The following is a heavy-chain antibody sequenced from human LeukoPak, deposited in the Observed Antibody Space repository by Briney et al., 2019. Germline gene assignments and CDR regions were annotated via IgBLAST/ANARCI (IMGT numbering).Heavy chain of an antibody. J-gene: IGHJ4*02. D-gene: IGHD5-18*01. Sequence: SETLSLTCAVYGGSFSGYYWSWIRQPPGKGLEWIGEINHSGSTNYNPSLKSRVTISVDTSKNQFSLKLSSVTAADTAVYYCARVDTAMALLFDYWGQGTLVTVSS. CDR1: GGSFSGYY. V-gene: IGHV4-34*01. CDR3: ARVDTAMALLFDY. CDR2: INHSGST.